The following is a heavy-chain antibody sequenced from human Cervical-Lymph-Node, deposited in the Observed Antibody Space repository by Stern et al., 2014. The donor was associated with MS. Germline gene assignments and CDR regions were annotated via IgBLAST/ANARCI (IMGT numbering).Heavy chain of an antibody. D-gene: IGHD4-11*01. CDR1: GFIISDYN. J-gene: IGHJ4*02. CDR3: ARLVYSFRSRYFDS. Sequence: VQLVQSGGGTVPPGGSLRLSCAASGFIISDYNMNWVRQAPGKGLEWISYISDGTRVADSVRGRFTISRDRAKNSLYLQMSGLSGEDTAVYYCARLVYSFRSRYFDSWGQGTLVTVSS. V-gene: IGHV3-69-1*01. CDR2: ISDGTRV.